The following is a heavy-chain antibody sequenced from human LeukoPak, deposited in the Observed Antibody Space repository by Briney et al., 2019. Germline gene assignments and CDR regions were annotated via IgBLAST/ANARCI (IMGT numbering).Heavy chain of an antibody. CDR3: ARDRIDYGGNSVITSYYYYYYMDV. J-gene: IGHJ6*03. CDR1: GGSISSYY. Sequence: PSETLSLTCTVSGGSISSYYWSWIRQPAGKGLEWIGRIYTSGSTNYNPSLKSRVTMSVDTSKNQFSLKLSSVTAADTAVYYCARDRIDYGGNSVITSYYYYYYMDVWGKGTTVTVSS. V-gene: IGHV4-4*07. D-gene: IGHD4-23*01. CDR2: IYTSGST.